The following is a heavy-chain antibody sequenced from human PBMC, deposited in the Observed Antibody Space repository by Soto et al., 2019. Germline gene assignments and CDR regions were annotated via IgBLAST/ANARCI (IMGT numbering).Heavy chain of an antibody. CDR3: ARDGGVALFDY. Sequence: SETLSLTCSVSGGSSSSYYWSWIRQPPGKGLEWIGYIYHSGSTKYNPSLKSRVTISVDTSKNQFSLKLSSVTAADTAVYYCARDGGVALFDYWGQGTLVTVSS. V-gene: IGHV4-59*01. J-gene: IGHJ4*02. CDR2: IYHSGST. D-gene: IGHD3-16*01. CDR1: GGSSSSYY.